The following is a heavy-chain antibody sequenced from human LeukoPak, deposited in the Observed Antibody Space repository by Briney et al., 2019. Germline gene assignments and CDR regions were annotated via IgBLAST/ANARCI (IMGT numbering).Heavy chain of an antibody. CDR2: SFHSGSP. V-gene: IGHV4-39*01. Sequence: PSETLSLTCGVSGGSNSSSDYYWGWIRQPPGKGLEWIGSSFHSGSPYYNPSLKSRVTISVDTSKNQFSLKLNAVTDADTAIYYCARATATGSWGLFDYWGQGAQVIVSS. CDR1: GGSNSSSDYY. J-gene: IGHJ4*02. D-gene: IGHD1-1*01. CDR3: ARATATGSWGLFDY.